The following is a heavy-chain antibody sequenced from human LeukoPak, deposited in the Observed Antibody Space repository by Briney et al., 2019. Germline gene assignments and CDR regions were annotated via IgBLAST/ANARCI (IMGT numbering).Heavy chain of an antibody. CDR1: GFTFNNAW. CDR2: IKSKADGGTT. J-gene: IGHJ4*02. D-gene: IGHD3-22*01. CDR3: TVPDYYNSSGSDY. Sequence: GGSLRLSCAASGFTFNNAWMNWVRQAPGKGLEWVGRIKSKADGGTTDYAAPVKGRSTISRDDSKNTLYLQMNSLKTEDTAVYYCTVPDYYNSSGSDYWGQGTLVTVSS. V-gene: IGHV3-15*07.